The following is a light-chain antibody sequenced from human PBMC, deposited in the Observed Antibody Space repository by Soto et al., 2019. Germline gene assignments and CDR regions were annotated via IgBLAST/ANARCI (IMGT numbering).Light chain of an antibody. V-gene: IGKV3-11*01. Sequence: EIVMTPSPATLSVSPVERATLSCRASQSVSTYLAWYQQKPGQAPRLLIYDASNRATGIPARFSGSGSGTDFTLTISSLEPEDFAVYYCQHRSNWLAFGGGTKVDIK. J-gene: IGKJ4*01. CDR1: QSVSTY. CDR3: QHRSNWLA. CDR2: DAS.